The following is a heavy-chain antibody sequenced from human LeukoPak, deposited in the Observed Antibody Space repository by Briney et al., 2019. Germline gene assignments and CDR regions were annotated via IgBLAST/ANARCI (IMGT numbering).Heavy chain of an antibody. CDR2: ISSSGSTM. V-gene: IGHV3-48*01. CDR3: AGRFDY. Sequence: PGGSLRLSCAASGFTFSSYRMNWVRQAPGKGLEWVSYISSSGSTMDYADSVKGRFTISRDNAKNSLYLQMNSLRAEDTAVYYSAGRFDYWGQGTLVTVSS. J-gene: IGHJ4*02. CDR1: GFTFSSYR.